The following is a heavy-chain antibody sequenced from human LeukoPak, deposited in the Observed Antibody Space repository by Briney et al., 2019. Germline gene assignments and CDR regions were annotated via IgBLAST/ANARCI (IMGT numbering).Heavy chain of an antibody. V-gene: IGHV4-59*01. J-gene: IGHJ4*02. Sequence: SETLSLTCTVSGGSTSSDYWSWIRQPPGKGLEWIGHIYYNGITNYNPSLKSRVIMSVDTSKTHLSLRLSSVTAADTAVYYCARLHYDSSGNYYFDYWGQGTLVTVSS. CDR1: GGSTSSDY. CDR3: ARLHYDSSGNYYFDY. D-gene: IGHD3-22*01. CDR2: IYYNGIT.